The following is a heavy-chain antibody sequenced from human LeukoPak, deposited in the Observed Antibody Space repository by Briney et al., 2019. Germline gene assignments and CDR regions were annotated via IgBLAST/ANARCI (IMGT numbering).Heavy chain of an antibody. D-gene: IGHD2-2*01. J-gene: IGHJ4*02. CDR1: GFAFAEHG. CDR2: INWSGGST. Sequence: PGGSLRLSCTASGFAFAEHGMSWVRHVPGKGLEWVSGINWSGGSTGYADPLRGRFTISRDNAKNSLYLQIDSLRAEDTALYYCARAPITSPFYFDYWGQGTLVTVSS. V-gene: IGHV3-20*04. CDR3: ARAPITSPFYFDY.